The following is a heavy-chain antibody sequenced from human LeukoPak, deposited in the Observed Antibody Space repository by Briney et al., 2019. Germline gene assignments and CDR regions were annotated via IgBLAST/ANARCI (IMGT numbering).Heavy chain of an antibody. V-gene: IGHV3-33*01. J-gene: IGHJ5*02. Sequence: GGSLRLSCAASGFTFSSYGMHWVRQAPGKGLEWVAVIWYDGSNKYYADSVKGRFTISRDNSKNTQYLQMNSLRAEDTAVYYCAREAAAGPTNNWFDPWGQGTLVTVSS. D-gene: IGHD6-13*01. CDR2: IWYDGSNK. CDR1: GFTFSSYG. CDR3: AREAAAGPTNNWFDP.